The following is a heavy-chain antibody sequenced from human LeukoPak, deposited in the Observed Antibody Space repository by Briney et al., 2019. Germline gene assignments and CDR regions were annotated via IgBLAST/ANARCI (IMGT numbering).Heavy chain of an antibody. CDR2: TRSDGSNN. V-gene: IGHV3-30*02. CDR1: GFTFSSHG. CDR3: ARGATYGGGDY. J-gene: IGHJ4*02. Sequence: PGGSLRLSCAASGFTFSSHGMHWVRQAPGKGLEWVAFTRSDGSNNCYADSVQGRFIVSRDKSKNTLYLQMNSLRAEDTAVYYCARGATYGGGDYWGQGTLVTVSS. D-gene: IGHD4-23*01.